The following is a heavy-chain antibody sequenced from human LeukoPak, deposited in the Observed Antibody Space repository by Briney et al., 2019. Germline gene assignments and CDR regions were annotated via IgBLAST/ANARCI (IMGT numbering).Heavy chain of an antibody. Sequence: GGSLKISCKGSGYSFTSYWIGWVRQMPGKGLEWMGIIYPGDSDTRYSPSFQGQVTISADKSISTAYLQWSSLKASDTAMYYCARPYYYDSSGYNPYYFDYWGQGTLVTVSS. V-gene: IGHV5-51*01. J-gene: IGHJ4*02. D-gene: IGHD3-22*01. CDR2: IYPGDSDT. CDR1: GYSFTSYW. CDR3: ARPYYYDSSGYNPYYFDY.